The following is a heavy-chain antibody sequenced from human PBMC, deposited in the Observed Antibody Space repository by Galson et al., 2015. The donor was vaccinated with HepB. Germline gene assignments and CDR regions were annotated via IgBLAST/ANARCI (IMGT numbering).Heavy chain of an antibody. D-gene: IGHD3-22*01. V-gene: IGHV3-53*01. Sequence: SLRLSCTASGFTVSSNYMSWVRQAPGKGLEWVSVIYSGGSTYYADSVKGRFTISRDNSKNTLYLQMNSLRAEDTAVYYCARPSSGYYPFDYWGQGTLVTVSS. CDR3: ARPSSGYYPFDY. CDR1: GFTVSSNY. CDR2: IYSGGST. J-gene: IGHJ4*02.